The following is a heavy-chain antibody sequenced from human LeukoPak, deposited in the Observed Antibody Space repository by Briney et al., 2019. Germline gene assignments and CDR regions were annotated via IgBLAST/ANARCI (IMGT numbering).Heavy chain of an antibody. Sequence: SETLSLTCTVSGGSISSSSYYWGWIRQPPGTGLEWIGSIYYSGSTYYNPSLKSRVTISVDTSKNQFSLKLSSVTAADTAVYYCARVIVWAAAGDYYYMDVWGKGTTVTVSS. CDR1: GGSISSSSYY. D-gene: IGHD6-13*01. CDR2: IYYSGST. V-gene: IGHV4-39*07. J-gene: IGHJ6*03. CDR3: ARVIVWAAAGDYYYMDV.